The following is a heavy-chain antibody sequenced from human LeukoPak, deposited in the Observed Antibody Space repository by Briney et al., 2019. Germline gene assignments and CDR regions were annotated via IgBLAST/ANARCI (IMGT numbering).Heavy chain of an antibody. CDR2: ISYDGSNK. Sequence: PGGSLRLSCAASGFTFSSYAMHWVRQAPGKGLEWVAVISYDGSNKYYADSVKGRFTISRDNSKNTLYLQMNSLRAEDTAVYYCARDRLCSGGRCYSNYYYYYGMDVWGQGTTVTVSS. J-gene: IGHJ6*02. CDR1: GFTFSSYA. CDR3: ARDRLCSGGRCYSNYYYYYGMDV. D-gene: IGHD2-15*01. V-gene: IGHV3-30-3*01.